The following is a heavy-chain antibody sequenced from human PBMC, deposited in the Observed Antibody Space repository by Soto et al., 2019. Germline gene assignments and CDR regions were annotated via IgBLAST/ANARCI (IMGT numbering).Heavy chain of an antibody. J-gene: IGHJ3*02. CDR3: ARVPLYYYDSWADAFDI. CDR1: GYTFTGYY. V-gene: IGHV1-2*04. CDR2: TNPNSGGT. D-gene: IGHD3-22*01. Sequence: ASVKVSCKASGYTFTGYYMHWVRQAPGQGLEWMGWTNPNSGGTNYAQKFQGWVTMTRDTSISTAYMELSRLRSDDTVVYYRARVPLYYYDSWADAFDIWGQGTMVTVSS.